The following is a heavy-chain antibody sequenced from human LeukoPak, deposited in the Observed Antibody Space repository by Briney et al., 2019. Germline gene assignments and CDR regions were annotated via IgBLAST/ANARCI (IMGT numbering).Heavy chain of an antibody. D-gene: IGHD3-3*01. V-gene: IGHV1-18*01. J-gene: IGHJ6*03. Sequence: ASVKVSCKASGYTFTSYGISWVRQAPGQGLEWMGWISAYNGNTNYAQKLQGRVTMTTDTSTSTAYMELRSLRAEDTAVYYCARDGQYYDFWSGYYWYYYMDVWGKGTTVTVSS. CDR2: ISAYNGNT. CDR1: GYTFTSYG. CDR3: ARDGQYYDFWSGYYWYYYMDV.